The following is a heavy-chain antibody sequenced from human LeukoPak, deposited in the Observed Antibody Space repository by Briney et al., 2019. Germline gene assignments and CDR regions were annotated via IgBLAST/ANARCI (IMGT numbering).Heavy chain of an antibody. CDR2: IKHDGSEK. CDR3: ARAKVHHDY. V-gene: IGHV3-7*01. CDR1: GFTFSSYA. Sequence: GGSLRLSCAASGFTFSSYAMSWVRQAPGKGLEWVASIKHDGSEKYYVDSVRGRFTISRDNSKNTLYLQMNSLRAEDTAVYYCARAKVHHDYWGQGTLVTVSS. J-gene: IGHJ4*02.